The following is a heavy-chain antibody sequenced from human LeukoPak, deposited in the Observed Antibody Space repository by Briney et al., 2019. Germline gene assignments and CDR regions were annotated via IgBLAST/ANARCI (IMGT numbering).Heavy chain of an antibody. Sequence: GGSLRLSCAASGFTFSSYEMNWVRQAPGKGLEWXSYISSSGSTIYYADSVKGRFTISRDNAKNSLYLQMNSLRAEDTAVYYCARDRRVRYLDYWGQGTLVTVSS. CDR3: ARDRRVRYLDY. CDR2: ISSSGSTI. J-gene: IGHJ4*02. V-gene: IGHV3-48*03. CDR1: GFTFSSYE.